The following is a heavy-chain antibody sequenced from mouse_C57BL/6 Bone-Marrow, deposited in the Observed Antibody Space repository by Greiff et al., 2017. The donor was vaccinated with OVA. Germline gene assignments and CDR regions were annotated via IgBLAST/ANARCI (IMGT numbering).Heavy chain of an antibody. J-gene: IGHJ4*01. V-gene: IGHV7-3*01. CDR1: GFTFTDYY. CDR3: ASSITTVVATDAMDY. Sequence: EVQRVESGGGLVQPGGSLSLSCAASGFTFTDYYMSWVRQPPGKALEWLGFIRNKANGYTTEYSASVKGRFTISRDNSQSILYLQMNALRAEDSATYYFASSITTVVATDAMDYWGQETSVTVSS. D-gene: IGHD1-1*01. CDR2: IRNKANGYTT.